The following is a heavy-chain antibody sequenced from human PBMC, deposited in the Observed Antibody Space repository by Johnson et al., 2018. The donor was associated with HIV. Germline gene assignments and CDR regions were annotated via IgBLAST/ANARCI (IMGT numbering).Heavy chain of an antibody. D-gene: IGHD3-10*01. V-gene: IGHV3-9*01. CDR3: ARPIVRGAADI. Sequence: VQLVESGGGLVQPGRSLRLSCAASGFTFDDYAMHWVRQAPGKGLEWVSGISWNSGSIGYADSVKGRFTISRDNAKNSLYLQMNSLRADDTAVYYCARPIVRGAADIWGQGTMVIVSS. J-gene: IGHJ3*02. CDR2: ISWNSGSI. CDR1: GFTFDDYA.